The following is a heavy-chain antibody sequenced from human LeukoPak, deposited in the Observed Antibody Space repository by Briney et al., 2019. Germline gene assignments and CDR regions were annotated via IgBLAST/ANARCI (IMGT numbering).Heavy chain of an antibody. Sequence: ASVKVSCKASGYTFTGYYMHWVRQAPGQGLEWMGWINPNSGGTNYAQKFQGRVTMTRDTSISTAYMELSRLRSDDTAVYYCAREGDCSSTSCYGPPGFDYWGQGTLVTVSS. D-gene: IGHD2-2*01. CDR3: AREGDCSSTSCYGPPGFDY. V-gene: IGHV1-2*02. CDR2: INPNSGGT. J-gene: IGHJ4*02. CDR1: GYTFTGYY.